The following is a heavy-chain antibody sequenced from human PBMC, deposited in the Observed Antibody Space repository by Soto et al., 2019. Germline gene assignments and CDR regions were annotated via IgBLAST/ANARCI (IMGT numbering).Heavy chain of an antibody. CDR2: IYYSGST. D-gene: IGHD1-26*01. J-gene: IGHJ4*02. V-gene: IGHV4-59*01. CDR1: GGSITGYY. CDR3: ARARGTYFFDY. Sequence: QVQLQESGPGLVKPSETLSLTCSVSGGSITGYYWSWIRQPPGKGLEWFGYIYYSGSTNYNPSLKSRVTISVDTSKNQFSLKLSSVAAADTAIYYCARARGTYFFDYWGPGTLVTVSS.